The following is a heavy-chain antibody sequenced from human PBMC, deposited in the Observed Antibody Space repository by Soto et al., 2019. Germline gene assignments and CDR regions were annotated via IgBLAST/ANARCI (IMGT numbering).Heavy chain of an antibody. Sequence: GASVKVSCKASGGTFSSYTISWVRQAPGQGLEWMGRIIPILGIANYAQKFQGRVTITADKSTSTVYMELSSLRSEDTAVYYCASQVAATGAYYYYGMDVWGQGTTVTVSS. CDR2: IIPILGIA. V-gene: IGHV1-69*02. CDR3: ASQVAATGAYYYYGMDV. J-gene: IGHJ6*02. D-gene: IGHD2-15*01. CDR1: GGTFSSYT.